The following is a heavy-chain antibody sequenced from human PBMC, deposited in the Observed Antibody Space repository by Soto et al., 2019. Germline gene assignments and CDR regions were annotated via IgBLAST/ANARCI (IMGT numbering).Heavy chain of an antibody. D-gene: IGHD5-12*01. J-gene: IGHJ6*02. CDR2: ISSYNGDT. V-gene: IGHV1-18*01. CDR3: AREGVAPYYYYGMDV. Sequence: QVQLVQSGAEVKKPEASVKVSCKASGYTFTRSGISWVRQAPGQGPEWMGWISSYNGDTNYAQTFQGRVTMTTDTHTSKAYMELRSLRSDDTAVYYCAREGVAPYYYYGMDVWGQGTPVTVSS. CDR1: GYTFTRSG.